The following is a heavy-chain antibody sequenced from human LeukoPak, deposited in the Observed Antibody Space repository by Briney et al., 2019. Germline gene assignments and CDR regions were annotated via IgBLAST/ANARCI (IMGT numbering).Heavy chain of an antibody. J-gene: IGHJ4*02. V-gene: IGHV1-18*01. CDR1: GYTFTSYG. CDR2: ISAYNGNT. D-gene: IGHD3-22*01. CDR3: ARDQDYYDSSGYDDY. Sequence: GASVKVSCKAAGYTFTSYGISWVRQAPGQGLEWMGWISAYNGNTNYAQKLQGRVTMTTDTSTSTAYMELRSLRSDDTAVYYCARDQDYYDSSGYDDYWGQGTLVTVSS.